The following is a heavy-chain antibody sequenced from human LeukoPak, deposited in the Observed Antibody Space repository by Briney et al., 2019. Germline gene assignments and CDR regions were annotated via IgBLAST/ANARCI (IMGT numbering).Heavy chain of an antibody. Sequence: PSETLSLTCAVYGGSFSGYYWSWIRQPPGKGLEWIGEINHSGSTNYNPSLKSRVTMSVDTSKNQFSLKLSSVTAADTAVYYCARKELRFLEWLLYSPNWFDPWGQGTLVTVSS. D-gene: IGHD3-3*01. CDR1: GGSFSGYY. CDR2: INHSGST. V-gene: IGHV4-34*01. CDR3: ARKELRFLEWLLYSPNWFDP. J-gene: IGHJ5*02.